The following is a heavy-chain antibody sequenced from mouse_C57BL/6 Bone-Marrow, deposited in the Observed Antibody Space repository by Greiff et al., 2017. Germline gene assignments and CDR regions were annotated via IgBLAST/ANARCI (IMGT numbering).Heavy chain of an antibody. CDR3: APHYYGSSYGFAY. CDR1: GYSFTDYN. CDR2: SNPNYGTT. D-gene: IGHD1-1*01. J-gene: IGHJ3*01. Sequence: VQLQQSGPELVKPGASVKISCKASGYSFTDYNMNWVKQSNGKSLEWIGVSNPNYGTTSYNQKFKGKATLTVDQSSSTAYMQLNSLTSEDSAVYYCAPHYYGSSYGFAYWGQGTLVTVSA. V-gene: IGHV1-39*01.